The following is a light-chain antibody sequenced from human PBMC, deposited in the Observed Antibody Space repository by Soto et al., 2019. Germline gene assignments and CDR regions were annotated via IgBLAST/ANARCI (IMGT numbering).Light chain of an antibody. J-gene: IGKJ3*01. CDR1: QSVSSY. CDR2: ATS. Sequence: EDVLTQSPATLSLSPGETATLSCRASQSVSSYLAWYQQRPGQPPRLLIYATSNRATGVPARFSGSGSGTDFTLTISSLEPEDFAVYFCQQRTFWPTFGPGTKVDIK. V-gene: IGKV3-11*01. CDR3: QQRTFWPT.